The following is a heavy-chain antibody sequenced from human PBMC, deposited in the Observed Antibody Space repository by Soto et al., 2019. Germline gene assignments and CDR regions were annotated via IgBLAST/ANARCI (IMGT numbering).Heavy chain of an antibody. CDR1: GFTFNTYP. CDR3: AKGVLSFHYGMEV. J-gene: IGHJ6*02. CDR2: ISSTAGRTS. V-gene: IGHV3-23*01. Sequence: GSLRLSCATSGFTFNTYPMTWVRHSPGEGLEWVSSISSTAGRTSSYADSVKGRFAISRDFSDNTVYLQMNNLRVDDTAVYFCAKGVLSFHYGMEVWGQGTTVTVSS. D-gene: IGHD3-10*01.